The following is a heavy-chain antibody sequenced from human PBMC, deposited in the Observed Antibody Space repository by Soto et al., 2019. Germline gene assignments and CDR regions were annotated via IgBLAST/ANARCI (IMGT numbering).Heavy chain of an antibody. J-gene: IGHJ4*01. Sequence: GGSLRLSCAASGFTFRNYAMNWVRQAPGKGLEWVSSISGGGDSRKYVDSVKGRFTISRDNSKNTLYLQMNSLRAEDTAVYYCAKELFTIVRLFDTWGQGTMVTVSS. V-gene: IGHV3-23*01. CDR2: ISGGGDSR. CDR1: GFTFRNYA. D-gene: IGHD1-26*01. CDR3: AKELFTIVRLFDT.